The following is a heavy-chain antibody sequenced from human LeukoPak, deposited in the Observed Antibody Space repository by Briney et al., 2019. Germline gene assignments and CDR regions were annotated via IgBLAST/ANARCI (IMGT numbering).Heavy chain of an antibody. V-gene: IGHV3-21*01. D-gene: IGHD2-2*01. CDR2: ISSSSSYI. Sequence: GGSLRLSCAASGFTFSSYSMNWVRQAPGKGLEWVSSISSSSSYIYYADSVKGRFTISRDNAKNSLYLQMNSLRAEDTAVYYCAREAGYCSSTSCYRKSLYYYYMDVWGKGTTVTVSS. CDR3: AREAGYCSSTSCYRKSLYYYYMDV. CDR1: GFTFSSYS. J-gene: IGHJ6*03.